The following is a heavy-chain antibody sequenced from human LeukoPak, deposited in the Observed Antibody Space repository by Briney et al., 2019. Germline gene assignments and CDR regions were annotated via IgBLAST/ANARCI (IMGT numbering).Heavy chain of an antibody. CDR2: MNPNSGNT. CDR3: ARGVSSGSYSFYYYYYYMDV. CDR1: GYTFTSYD. V-gene: IGHV1-8*01. J-gene: IGHJ6*03. Sequence: ASVKVSCKASGYTFTSYDINWVRQATGQGPEWMGWMNPNSGNTGYAQKFQGRVTMTRNTSISTAYMELSSLRSEDTAVYYCARGVSSGSYSFYYYYYYMDVWGIGTTVTVSS. D-gene: IGHD1-26*01.